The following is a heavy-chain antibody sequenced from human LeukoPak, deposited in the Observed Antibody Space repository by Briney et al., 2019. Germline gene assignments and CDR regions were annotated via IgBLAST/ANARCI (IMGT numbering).Heavy chain of an antibody. J-gene: IGHJ4*02. CDR3: ARGDPYYYDSSGFDY. CDR1: GISFSSSA. D-gene: IGHD3-22*01. Sequence: PGGSLRLSCAASGISFSSSAMSWVRQAPGKGLEWIGYIYYSGSSTYNPSLKSRVTISVDTSKNQFSLKLSSVTAADTAVYYCARGDPYYYDSSGFDYWGQGTLVTVSS. CDR2: IYYSGSS. V-gene: IGHV4-59*08.